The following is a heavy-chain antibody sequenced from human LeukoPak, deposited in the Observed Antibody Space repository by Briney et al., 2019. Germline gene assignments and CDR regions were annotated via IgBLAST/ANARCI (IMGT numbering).Heavy chain of an antibody. CDR1: GDSVSSNSAA. J-gene: IGHJ4*02. V-gene: IGHV6-1*01. Sequence: SQTLSLTCAISGDSVSSNSAAWNWIRQSPSRGLEWLGRTYYRSTWYNDYAASVKSRITTNPDTSKNQFSLHLNSVTPEDTAVYYCARDGGSYRDFDYWGQGTLVTVSS. D-gene: IGHD1-26*01. CDR3: ARDGGSYRDFDY. CDR2: TYYRSTWYN.